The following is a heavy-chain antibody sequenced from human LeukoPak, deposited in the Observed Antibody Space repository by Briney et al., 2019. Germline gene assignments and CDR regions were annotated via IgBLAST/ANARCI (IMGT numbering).Heavy chain of an antibody. D-gene: IGHD2-21*02. CDR3: ARTYCGGDCYDAFDI. Sequence: GWSLRLSCAASGLTFSSYAMNWGGQAPGPGLDLASVISYDGSNKYYADSVKGRFAVSRDNSKNTLYLQMNSLRAEDTAVYYCARTYCGGDCYDAFDIWGQGTMVTVSS. CDR1: GLTFSSYA. J-gene: IGHJ3*02. V-gene: IGHV3-30*09. CDR2: ISYDGSNK.